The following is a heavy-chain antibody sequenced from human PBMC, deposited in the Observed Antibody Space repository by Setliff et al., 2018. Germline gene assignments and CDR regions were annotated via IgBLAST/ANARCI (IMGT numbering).Heavy chain of an antibody. D-gene: IGHD6-13*01. V-gene: IGHV1-69*10. CDR2: IIPILGIA. J-gene: IGHJ3*02. CDR3: ARSSLLSEQQSDAFDI. Sequence: SVKVSCKASGGTFSSYAISWVRQAPGQGLEWMGGIIPILGIANYAQKFQGRVTITADESTSAAYMELSSLRSEDTAVYYCARSSLLSEQQSDAFDIWGQGTMVTVSS. CDR1: GGTFSSYA.